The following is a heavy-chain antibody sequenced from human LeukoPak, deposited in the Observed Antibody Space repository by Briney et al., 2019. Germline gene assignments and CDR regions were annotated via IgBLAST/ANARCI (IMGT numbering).Heavy chain of an antibody. CDR2: ISGSGGST. CDR1: GFTFSSYA. J-gene: IGHJ4*02. Sequence: PGASLRLSCAASGFTFSSYAMSWVRQALGKGLEWVSAISGSGGSTHYADSVKGRFTISRDNSKNTLYLQMNSLRAEDTAVYYCAKDQQVLRYFDWSMGDYFDYWGQGTLVTVSS. D-gene: IGHD3-9*01. CDR3: AKDQQVLRYFDWSMGDYFDY. V-gene: IGHV3-23*01.